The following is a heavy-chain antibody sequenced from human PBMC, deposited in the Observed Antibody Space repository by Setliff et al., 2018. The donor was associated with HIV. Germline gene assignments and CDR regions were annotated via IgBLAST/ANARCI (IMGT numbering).Heavy chain of an antibody. CDR3: ARGADIAAAGQAKGGAFDI. J-gene: IGHJ3*02. D-gene: IGHD6-13*01. CDR1: GYTFTSYG. V-gene: IGHV1-18*01. CDR2: ISAYNGNT. Sequence: GASVKVSCKASGYTFTSYGISWVRQAPGQGLEWMGWISAYNGNTNYAQKLQGRVTMTTDTSTSTAYMELRSLRSDDTAVYYCARGADIAAAGQAKGGAFDIWGQGKMVTVSS.